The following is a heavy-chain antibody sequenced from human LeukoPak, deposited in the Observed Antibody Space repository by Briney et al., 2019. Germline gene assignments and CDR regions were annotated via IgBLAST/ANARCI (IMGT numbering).Heavy chain of an antibody. CDR2: ISSSSST. V-gene: IGHV3-21*01. J-gene: IGHJ6*03. CDR3: ARSAPAAAGTGPMDV. D-gene: IGHD6-13*01. CDR1: GFTFSSYS. Sequence: RSGGSLRLSCAASGFTFSSYSMSWVRQAPGKGLEWVSSISSSSSTNYADSVKGRFTISRDNAKNSLYLQMNSLRAEDTTVYYCARSAPAAAGTGPMDVWGKGTTVTVSS.